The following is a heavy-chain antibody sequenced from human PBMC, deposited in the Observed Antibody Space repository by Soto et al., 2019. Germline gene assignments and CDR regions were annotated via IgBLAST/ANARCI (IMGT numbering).Heavy chain of an antibody. Sequence: GASVKVSCKVSGYTLTELSMHWVRQAPGKGLEWMGGFDPEDGETIYAQKFQGRVTMTEDTSTDTAYMELSSLRSEDTAVYYCASAIYGDYVRGLRLRYFDYWGQGTLVTVSS. CDR2: FDPEDGET. CDR3: ASAIYGDYVRGLRLRYFDY. D-gene: IGHD4-17*01. J-gene: IGHJ4*02. V-gene: IGHV1-24*01. CDR1: GYTLTELS.